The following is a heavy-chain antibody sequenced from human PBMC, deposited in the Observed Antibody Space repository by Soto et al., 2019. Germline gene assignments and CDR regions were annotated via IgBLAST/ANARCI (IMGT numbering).Heavy chain of an antibody. V-gene: IGHV4-4*01. CDR1: DGFISSSNY. D-gene: IGHD2-15*01. Sequence: LSLTCAVSDGFISSSNYWSWVRQPPGKGLEWIGQVYHNGGPSYNPSLRSRVTMSIDKSKNQFSLNLSAVTAADTAVYFCVRHGGQLFXYWGPGHLVTVSS. CDR2: VYHNGGP. CDR3: VRHGGQLFXY. J-gene: IGHJ4*02.